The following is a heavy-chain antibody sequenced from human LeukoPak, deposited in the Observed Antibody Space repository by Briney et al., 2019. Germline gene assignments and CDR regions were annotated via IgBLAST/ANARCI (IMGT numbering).Heavy chain of an antibody. D-gene: IGHD2-15*01. CDR3: ARAPAGCGGTCPFDY. J-gene: IGHJ4*02. CDR2: ISYIGST. CDR1: DDSFSSHY. V-gene: IGHV4-59*11. Sequence: SDTLSLTCAVSDDSFSSHYWTWIRQPPGKGLEWIGYISYIGSTNYNPSLKSRVTLSVDTSNNQFSLKLTSVTAADTALYSCARAPAGCGGTCPFDYWGQGTPVTVSS.